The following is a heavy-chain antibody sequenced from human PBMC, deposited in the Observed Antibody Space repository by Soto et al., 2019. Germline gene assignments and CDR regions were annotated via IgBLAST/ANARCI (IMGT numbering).Heavy chain of an antibody. CDR2: IYHIGST. CDR3: ASLRQYNGTEV. D-gene: IGHD3-9*01. CDR1: GGSISSSNW. V-gene: IGHV4-4*02. J-gene: IGHJ6*02. Sequence: QVQLQESGPGLVTPSGTLSLTCAVSGGSISSSNWWSWVRQPPGKGLEWIGEIYHIGSTNYNPALRSRATISVDKSKNQFSLKVNSVTAADSAVYLCASLRQYNGTEVWGQGTTVTVSS.